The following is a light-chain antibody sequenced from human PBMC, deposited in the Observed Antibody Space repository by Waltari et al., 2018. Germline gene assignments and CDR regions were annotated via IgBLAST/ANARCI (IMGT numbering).Light chain of an antibody. Sequence: EIVMTQSPATLSVSPGERVTLSCRASQSVSTNLAWFQQKPGQAPRLLIYVASTRATGIPARFSCGGSGTEFTLTISSLQSEDFAVYYCHQYNYWPLTFGQGTKLEIK. V-gene: IGKV3-15*01. CDR2: VAS. CDR3: HQYNYWPLT. J-gene: IGKJ1*01. CDR1: QSVSTN.